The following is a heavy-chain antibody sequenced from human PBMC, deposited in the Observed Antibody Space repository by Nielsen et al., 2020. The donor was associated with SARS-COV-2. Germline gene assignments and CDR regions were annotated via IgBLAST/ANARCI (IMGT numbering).Heavy chain of an antibody. CDR3: ARFLGYCTGGSCATDFYYYAMDD. CDR2: IYPRDSET. J-gene: IGHJ6*02. V-gene: IGHV5-51*01. D-gene: IGHD2-15*01. Sequence: GYSLTISCKCSGYRFINNWIGWVPLMPRKGLEWISIIYPRDSETIYSPSFQGQVTISADKSNSTAYLQWSSLKASDTAMYYCARFLGYCTGGSCATDFYYYAMDDWGQGTTVTIS. CDR1: GYRFINNW.